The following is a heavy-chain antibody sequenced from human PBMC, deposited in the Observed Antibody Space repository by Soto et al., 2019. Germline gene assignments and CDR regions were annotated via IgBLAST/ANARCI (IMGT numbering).Heavy chain of an antibody. CDR3: AKDTSSYYYGSGSTFDY. Sequence: SLKISCAASGFTFDDYAMHWVRQAPGKGLEWVSGISWNSGSIGYADSVKGRFTISRDNAKNSLYLQMNSLRAEDTALYYCAKDTSSYYYGSGSTFDYWGQGTLVTVSS. CDR1: GFTFDDYA. D-gene: IGHD3-10*01. J-gene: IGHJ4*02. CDR2: ISWNSGSI. V-gene: IGHV3-9*01.